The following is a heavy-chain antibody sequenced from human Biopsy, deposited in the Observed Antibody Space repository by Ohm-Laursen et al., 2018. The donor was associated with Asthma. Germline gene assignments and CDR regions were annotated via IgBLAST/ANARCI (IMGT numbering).Heavy chain of an antibody. V-gene: IGHV1-24*01. CDR1: GYSLTDLS. CDR2: HDHEEGGT. J-gene: IGHJ4*02. D-gene: IGHD4-17*01. CDR3: ASDFPKDYVRYNFQF. Sequence: AASAKVSCKISGYSLTDLSMHWVRQAPGQGLEWMGGHDHEEGGTVNARRFQGRVTMTEDTSTDTAYMELSSLSSDDTAVYYCASDFPKDYVRYNFQFWGQGTLVTVSS.